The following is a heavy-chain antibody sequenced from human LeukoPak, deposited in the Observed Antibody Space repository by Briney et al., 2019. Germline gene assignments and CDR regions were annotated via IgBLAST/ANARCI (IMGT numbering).Heavy chain of an antibody. Sequence: PSETLSLTCTVSGGSISDYYWSWIRQPPGKGLEWIGEINHSGSTNYNPSLKSRVTISVDTSKNQFSLKLSSVTAADTAVYYCARLGIYSSSWYRNGMDVWGQGTTVTVSS. CDR2: INHSGST. V-gene: IGHV4-34*01. D-gene: IGHD6-13*01. J-gene: IGHJ6*02. CDR1: GGSISDYY. CDR3: ARLGIYSSSWYRNGMDV.